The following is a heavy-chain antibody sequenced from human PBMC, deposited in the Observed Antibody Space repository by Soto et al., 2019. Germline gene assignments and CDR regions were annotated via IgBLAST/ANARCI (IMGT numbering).Heavy chain of an antibody. V-gene: IGHV4-34*01. J-gene: IGHJ4*02. CDR3: ARYSRGFDY. D-gene: IGHD2-15*01. Sequence: SSETLSLTCAVYGGSFSGYYGSWIRQPPGKGLEWIGEINHSGSTNYNPSLKSRVTISVDTSKNQFSLKLSSVTAADTAVYYCARYSRGFDYWGQGTLVTVSS. CDR1: GGSFSGYY. CDR2: INHSGST.